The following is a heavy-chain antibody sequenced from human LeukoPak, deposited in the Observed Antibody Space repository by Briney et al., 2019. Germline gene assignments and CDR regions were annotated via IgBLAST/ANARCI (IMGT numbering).Heavy chain of an antibody. CDR2: ISSTSAYI. CDR3: ARVAVSGPTGWFDS. V-gene: IGHV3-21*01. J-gene: IGHJ5*01. Sequence: TAGGSLRLSCAGSGFALKSYSLSWVRQAPGKGLEWVSSISSTSAYIYYADSVKGRFTISRDNVDNVVYLQMNSLGAEDTAVYYCARVAVSGPTGWFDSWGQGTLVIVSS. D-gene: IGHD2-8*02. CDR1: GFALKSYS.